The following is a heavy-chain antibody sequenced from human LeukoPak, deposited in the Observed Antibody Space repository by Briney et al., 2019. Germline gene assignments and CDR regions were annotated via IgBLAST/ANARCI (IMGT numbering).Heavy chain of an antibody. Sequence: PSETLSLTCAVYGGSFSGYYWSWIRQPPGKGLEWIGGIYTSGSPNYNPSLTRRVTISVGMSKNQFSLKLSSVTAADRPVYLCARELYYYRSGSYINQWGQGSLVTVP. V-gene: IGHV4-59*10. CDR2: IYTSGSP. J-gene: IGHJ4*02. D-gene: IGHD3-10*01. CDR1: GGSFSGYY. CDR3: ARELYYYRSGSYINQ.